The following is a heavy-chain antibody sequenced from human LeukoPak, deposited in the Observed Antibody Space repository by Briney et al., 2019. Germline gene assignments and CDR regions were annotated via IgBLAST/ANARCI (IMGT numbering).Heavy chain of an antibody. V-gene: IGHV3-11*04. CDR3: AKGGGGMVRGVIRYVYYYGMDV. CDR2: ISSSGSTI. Sequence: GGSLRLSCAASGFTFSDYYMSWIRQAPGKGLEWVSYISSSGSTIYYADSVKGRFTISRDNAKNSLYLQMNSLRAEDTAVYYCAKGGGGMVRGVIRYVYYYGMDVWGQGTTVTVSS. D-gene: IGHD3-10*01. J-gene: IGHJ6*02. CDR1: GFTFSDYY.